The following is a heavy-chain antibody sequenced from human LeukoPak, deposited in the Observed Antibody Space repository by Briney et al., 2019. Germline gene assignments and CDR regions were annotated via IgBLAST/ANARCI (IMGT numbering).Heavy chain of an antibody. D-gene: IGHD2-2*02. CDR2: ISSSSSYI. V-gene: IGHV3-21*01. CDR3: ARDLGLYCSSTSCYMY. CDR1: GFTFSSYS. Sequence: GGSLRLSCAASGFTFSSYSMNWVRQAPGKGLEWVSSISSSSSYIYYADSVKGRFTISRDNAKNSLYLQMNSLRAEDTAVYYCARDLGLYCSSTSCYMYWGQGTLVTVCS. J-gene: IGHJ4*02.